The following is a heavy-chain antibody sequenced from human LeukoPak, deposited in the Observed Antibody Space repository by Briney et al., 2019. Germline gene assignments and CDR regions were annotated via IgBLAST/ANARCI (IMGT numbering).Heavy chain of an antibody. J-gene: IGHJ4*02. Sequence: PSQTLSLTCTVSGGSISSGSYYWSWIRQPAGKGLEWIGRIYTSGSTNYNPSLKSRVTISVDTSKNQFSLKLSSVTAADTAVYYCARLRGYRSVYDYWGQGTLVTVSS. V-gene: IGHV4-61*02. CDR2: IYTSGST. CDR3: ARLRGYRSVYDY. D-gene: IGHD3-10*01. CDR1: GGSISSGSYY.